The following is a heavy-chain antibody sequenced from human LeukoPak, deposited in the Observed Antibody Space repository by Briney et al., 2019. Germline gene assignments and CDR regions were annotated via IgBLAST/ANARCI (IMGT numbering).Heavy chain of an antibody. J-gene: IGHJ3*02. CDR2: MSYDGSNK. CDR1: GFTFSSYA. D-gene: IGHD4-17*01. Sequence: GGSLRLSCAASGFTFSSYAMHWVRQAPGKGLEWGAVMSYDGSNKYYADSVKGRFTISRDNSKNTLYLQMNSLRAEDTAVYYCARHKTTHDYGDYMDAFDIWGQGTMVTVSS. CDR3: ARHKTTHDYGDYMDAFDI. V-gene: IGHV3-30-3*01.